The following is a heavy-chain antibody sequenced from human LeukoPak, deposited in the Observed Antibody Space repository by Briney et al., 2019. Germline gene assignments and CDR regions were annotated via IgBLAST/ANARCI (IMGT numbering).Heavy chain of an antibody. CDR1: GFTFSSYA. CDR2: ISSNGGST. Sequence: GGSLRLSCSASGFTFSSYAMHWVRQAPGKGLEYVSAISSNGGSTYYADSVKGRFTISRDNSKNTLYLQMSSLRAEDTAAYYCVKPWEYSSSWYFSDLDYFDYWGQGTLVTVSS. D-gene: IGHD6-13*01. V-gene: IGHV3-64D*06. J-gene: IGHJ4*02. CDR3: VKPWEYSSSWYFSDLDYFDY.